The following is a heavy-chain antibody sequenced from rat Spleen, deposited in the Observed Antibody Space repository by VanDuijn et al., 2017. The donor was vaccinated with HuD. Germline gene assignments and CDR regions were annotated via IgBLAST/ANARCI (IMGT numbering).Heavy chain of an antibody. CDR3: ARPPYDGTYYHYFDY. Sequence: EVQLVESGGGLVQPGRSMKLSCAASGFTFSNYDMAWVRQAPTKGLEWVASMTYDGTSTYYRDSVKGRFTISRDNAKSTLYLQMNSLRSEDTATYYCARPPYDGTYYHYFDYWGQGVMVTVSS. J-gene: IGHJ2*01. CDR1: GFTFSNYD. D-gene: IGHD1-12*02. CDR2: MTYDGTST. V-gene: IGHV5-22*01.